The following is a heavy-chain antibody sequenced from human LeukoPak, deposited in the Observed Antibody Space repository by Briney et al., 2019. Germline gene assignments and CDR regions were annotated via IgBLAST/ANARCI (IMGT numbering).Heavy chain of an antibody. J-gene: IGHJ4*02. CDR3: ASMRWQLFDY. D-gene: IGHD2-15*01. CDR1: GGSFSDCY. Sequence: SETLSLTCAVYGGSFSDCYWSCIGQTTGKRLEWIGEINHRESTNYNPSLKSRVTISVDTSKNQFSLKLRSVTAADTAVYYCASMRWQLFDYWGQGTLVTVSS. CDR2: INHREST. V-gene: IGHV4-34*01.